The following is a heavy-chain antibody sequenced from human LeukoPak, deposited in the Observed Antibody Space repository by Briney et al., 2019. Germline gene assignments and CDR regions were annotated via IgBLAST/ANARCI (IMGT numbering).Heavy chain of an antibody. D-gene: IGHD3-10*01. CDR3: SKGPEVGSGFSFPFGF. J-gene: IGHJ4*02. CDR2: ISGDGTRA. V-gene: IGHV3-43*02. CDR1: GFTFDDYA. Sequence: GGSLRLSCAASGFTFDDYAMHWVRQAPGKGLEWISLISGDGTRAYSADSMKGRFIISRDNSKNSLYLQMNSLTTEDTAFYYCSKGPEVGSGFSFPFGFWGQGTLVTVSS.